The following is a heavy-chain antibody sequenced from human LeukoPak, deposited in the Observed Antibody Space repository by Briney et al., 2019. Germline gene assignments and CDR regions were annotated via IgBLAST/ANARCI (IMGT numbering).Heavy chain of an antibody. CDR1: GGSISSYY. D-gene: IGHD3-22*01. CDR3: ARDESDYYDSSGCFDY. CDR2: IYYSGST. V-gene: IGHV4-59*01. Sequence: SKTLSLTCTVSGGSISSYYWSWIRQPPGKGLEWIGYIYYSGSTNYNPSLKSRVTISVDTSKNQFSLKLSSVTAADTAVYYCARDESDYYDSSGCFDYWGQGTLVTVSS. J-gene: IGHJ4*02.